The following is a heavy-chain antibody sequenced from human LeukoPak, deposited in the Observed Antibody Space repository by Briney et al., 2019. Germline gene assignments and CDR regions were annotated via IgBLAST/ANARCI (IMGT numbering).Heavy chain of an antibody. CDR2: ISGSGDNT. V-gene: IGHV3-23*01. Sequence: GGSLRLSCAASGFTFSSYAMSWVRQAPGKGLEWVSGISGSGDNTYYADSVKGRFTISRDNSKNTLYVQVNSLGTEDTAAYYCARESRGTGGTTAFDCWGQGTLVTVSS. D-gene: IGHD1-1*01. CDR1: GFTFSSYA. J-gene: IGHJ4*02. CDR3: ARESRGTGGTTAFDC.